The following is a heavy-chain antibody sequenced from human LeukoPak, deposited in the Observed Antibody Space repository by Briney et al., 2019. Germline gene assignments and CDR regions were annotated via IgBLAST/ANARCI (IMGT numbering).Heavy chain of an antibody. D-gene: IGHD3-22*01. Sequence: SETLSLTCTVSGGSISSTGYYWGWIRQPPGKGLEWIGTIYYDGSTYYNPSLKSRVTISVDTSKNQFSLKLSSVTAADTAVYYCARHRESLAYYYDSSGYRIDYWGQGTLVTVSS. V-gene: IGHV4-39*01. CDR3: ARHRESLAYYYDSSGYRIDY. J-gene: IGHJ4*02. CDR2: IYYDGST. CDR1: GGSISSTGYY.